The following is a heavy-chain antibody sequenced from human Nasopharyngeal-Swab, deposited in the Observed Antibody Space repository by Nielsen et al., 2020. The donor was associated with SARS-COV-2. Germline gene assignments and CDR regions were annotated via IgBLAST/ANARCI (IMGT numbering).Heavy chain of an antibody. CDR3: AKGIAVADAFDI. CDR1: GDTFTSYG. V-gene: IGHV1-18*04. J-gene: IGHJ3*02. Sequence: ASVKVSCKASGDTFTSYGISWVRQAPGQGLEWMGWISAYNGNTNYAQKLQGRVTMTTDTSTSTAYMELRSLRSDDTAVYYCAKGIAVADAFDIWGQGTMVTVSS. CDR2: ISAYNGNT. D-gene: IGHD6-19*01.